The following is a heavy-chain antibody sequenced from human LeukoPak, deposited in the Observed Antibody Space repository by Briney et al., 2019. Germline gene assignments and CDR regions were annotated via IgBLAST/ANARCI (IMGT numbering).Heavy chain of an antibody. CDR1: GGPISSGSFY. CDR3: ARHGNGQLSYYYYMDV. Sequence: SETLSLTCSVSGGPISSGSFYWGWIRQSPGKGLEWIGSIYYSGSTYYNPSLKSRVTISVDTSKNQFSLNLSSVTAADTAVYYCARHGNGQLSYYYYMDVWGKGTTVTVSS. J-gene: IGHJ6*03. V-gene: IGHV4-39*01. CDR2: IYYSGST. D-gene: IGHD1-1*01.